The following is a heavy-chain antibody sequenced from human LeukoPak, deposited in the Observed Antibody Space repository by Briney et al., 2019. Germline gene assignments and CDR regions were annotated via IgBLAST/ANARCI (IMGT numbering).Heavy chain of an antibody. V-gene: IGHV3-48*02. CDR1: AFYFTISD. Sequence: GGSLRLSCAASAFYFTISDMNWVPQAPGKGLEGLSYISSSSDIIHYADSVKGRFTISRDNAKNSLYLQMNSLGDADTAVYYSANVSRTNHDNFFDDWGQGTLVTVSS. CDR2: ISSSSDII. D-gene: IGHD1-14*01. CDR3: ANVSRTNHDNFFDD. J-gene: IGHJ4*02.